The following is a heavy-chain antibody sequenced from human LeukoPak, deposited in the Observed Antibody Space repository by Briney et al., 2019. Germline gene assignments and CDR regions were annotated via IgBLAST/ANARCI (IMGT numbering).Heavy chain of an antibody. J-gene: IGHJ6*02. CDR2: ISYDGSNK. CDR3: AREYSSSSGYYYGMDV. D-gene: IGHD6-6*01. Sequence: GGSLRLSCAASGFTFSSYAMHWVRQAPGKGLEWVAVISYDGSNKYYADSVKGRFTTSRDNSKNTLYLQMNSLRAEDTAVYYCAREYSSSSGYYYGMDVWGQGTTVTVSS. CDR1: GFTFSSYA. V-gene: IGHV3-30-3*01.